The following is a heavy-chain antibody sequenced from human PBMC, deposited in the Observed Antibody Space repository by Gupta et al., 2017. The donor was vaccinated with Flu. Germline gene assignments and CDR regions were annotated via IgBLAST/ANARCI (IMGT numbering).Heavy chain of an antibody. CDR2: TYYRSKWYN. J-gene: IGHJ3*02. V-gene: IGHV6-1*01. D-gene: IGHD3-3*01. Sequence: VSSNSAAWNWIRQSPSRGLEWLGRTYYRSKWYNDYAPSVKSRININPDTSKNQFSLQLNSVTPEDTALYYCARGRVSALDIWGQGTMVTVSS. CDR3: ARGRVSALDI. CDR1: VSSNSAA.